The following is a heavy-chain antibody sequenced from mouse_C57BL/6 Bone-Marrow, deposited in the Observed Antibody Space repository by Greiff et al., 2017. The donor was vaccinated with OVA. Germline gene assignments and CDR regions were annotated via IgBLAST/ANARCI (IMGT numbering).Heavy chain of an antibody. CDR3: TTLYYYGSSYPLYFDY. Sequence: EVQLQQSGAELVRPGASVKLSCTASGFNIKDDYMHWVKQRPEQGLEWIGWIDPENGDTEYASKFQGKATITADTSSNTAYLQLSSLTSEDTAVYYCTTLYYYGSSYPLYFDYWGQGTTLTVSS. V-gene: IGHV14-4*01. CDR2: IDPENGDT. J-gene: IGHJ2*01. D-gene: IGHD1-1*01. CDR1: GFNIKDDY.